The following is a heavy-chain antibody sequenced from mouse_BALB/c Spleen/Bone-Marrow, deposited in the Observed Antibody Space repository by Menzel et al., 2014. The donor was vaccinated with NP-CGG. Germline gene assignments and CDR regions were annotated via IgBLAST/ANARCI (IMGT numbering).Heavy chain of an antibody. J-gene: IGHJ4*01. CDR2: ISSGGNYT. CDR1: GFTFSSYA. D-gene: IGHD1-1*01. Sequence: EVQVVESGGGLVKPGGSLKLSCAASGFTFSSYAMSWVRQSPEKRLEWVAEISSGGNYTYYPDTVTGRFTISRDNAKNILYLEMSSLRSDDTAMHYCVRAYGSSYAMDYWGQGTSVTVSS. V-gene: IGHV5-9-4*01. CDR3: VRAYGSSYAMDY.